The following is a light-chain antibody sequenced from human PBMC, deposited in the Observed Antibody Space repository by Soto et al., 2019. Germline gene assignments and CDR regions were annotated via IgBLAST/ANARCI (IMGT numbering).Light chain of an antibody. CDR1: SSDVGGYNF. CDR2: EVN. Sequence: QSALTQPASVYGSPGQSITISCTGTSSDVGGYNFVSWYQQHPGKAPKLMIYEVNNRHSGVSNRFSGSKSGNTASLTISGLHAEDEADYYCSSYTTSSTRVFGGGTKLTVL. V-gene: IGLV2-14*01. CDR3: SSYTTSSTRV. J-gene: IGLJ3*02.